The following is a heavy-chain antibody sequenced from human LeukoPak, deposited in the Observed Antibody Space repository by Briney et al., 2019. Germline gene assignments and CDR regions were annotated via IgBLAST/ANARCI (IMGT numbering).Heavy chain of an antibody. D-gene: IGHD6-13*01. Sequence: SETLSLTCTVSGGSISSYYWSWIRQPPGKGLEWIGYIYYSGSTNYNPSLKSRVTISIDTSKNQFSLKMSSVTAADTAVYYCARATVAAAGSSSTYYLDYWGQGTLVTVSS. J-gene: IGHJ4*02. V-gene: IGHV4-59*08. CDR2: IYYSGST. CDR1: GGSISSYY. CDR3: ARATVAAAGSSSTYYLDY.